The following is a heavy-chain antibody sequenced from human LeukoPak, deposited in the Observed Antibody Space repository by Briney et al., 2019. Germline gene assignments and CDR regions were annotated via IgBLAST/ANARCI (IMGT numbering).Heavy chain of an antibody. V-gene: IGHV3-21*01. D-gene: IGHD2-2*01. CDR1: GFTFSSYS. CDR3: ARRGIVVVPASYGMDV. Sequence: SGGSLRLSCAASGFTFSSYSMNWVRQAPGKGLEWVSSISSSSSYIYYADSVKGRFTISRDNAKNSLYLQMNSLRAEDTAVYYCARRGIVVVPASYGMDVWGQGTTVTVSS. CDR2: ISSSSSYI. J-gene: IGHJ6*02.